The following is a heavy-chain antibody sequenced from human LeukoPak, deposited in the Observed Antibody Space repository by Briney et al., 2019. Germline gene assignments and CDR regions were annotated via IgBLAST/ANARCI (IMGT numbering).Heavy chain of an antibody. CDR2: ISAYNGNT. D-gene: IGHD3-9*01. J-gene: IGHJ4*02. CDR1: GYTFTSYG. CDR3: AREGRLRYFDWFSYYFDY. Sequence: ATVKVSCKASGYTFTSYGISWVRQAPGQGLEWMGWISAYNGNTNYAQKLQGRVTMTRDMSTSTVYMELSSLRSEDTAVYYCAREGRLRYFDWFSYYFDYWGQGTLVTVSS. V-gene: IGHV1-18*01.